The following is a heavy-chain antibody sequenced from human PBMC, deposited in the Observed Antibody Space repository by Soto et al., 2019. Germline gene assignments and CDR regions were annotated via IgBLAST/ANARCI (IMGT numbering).Heavy chain of an antibody. V-gene: IGHV3-30*03. Sequence: GGSLRLSCAASGFTFRSFGMHWIRQAPGKGLEWVALISYDGTNKYYADSVRGRFTISRDNSKNTLYLEMNTLRVEDTAVYYCARVLPATGIEGGGDAFDIWGQGTMVTVSS. CDR3: ARVLPATGIEGGGDAFDI. CDR2: ISYDGTNK. J-gene: IGHJ3*02. D-gene: IGHD1-26*01. CDR1: GFTFRSFG.